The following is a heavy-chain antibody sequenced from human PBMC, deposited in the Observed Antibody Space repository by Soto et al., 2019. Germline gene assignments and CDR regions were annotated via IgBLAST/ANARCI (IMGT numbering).Heavy chain of an antibody. CDR1: GFTFSSYG. V-gene: IGHV3-30*18. Sequence: GGSLRLSCAASGFTFSSYGMHWVRQAPGKGLEWVAVISYDGSNKYYADSVKGRFTISRDNSKNTLYLQMNSLRAEDTAVYYCAKVGGATVFDYWGQGTLVPVS. J-gene: IGHJ4*02. CDR2: ISYDGSNK. CDR3: AKVGGATVFDY. D-gene: IGHD1-26*01.